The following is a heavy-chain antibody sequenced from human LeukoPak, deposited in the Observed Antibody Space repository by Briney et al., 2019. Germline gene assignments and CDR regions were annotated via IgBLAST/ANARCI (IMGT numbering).Heavy chain of an antibody. Sequence: PGGSLRLSCAASGFTFSSHGMHWVRQAPGKGLEWVSIIYGGGSTYYADSVKGRFTISRDNSKNTLYLQMNSLRAEDTAVYYCADTTSYAFDIWGQGTMVTVSS. CDR3: ADTTSYAFDI. CDR2: IYGGGST. CDR1: GFTFSSHG. D-gene: IGHD1-26*01. V-gene: IGHV3-66*01. J-gene: IGHJ3*02.